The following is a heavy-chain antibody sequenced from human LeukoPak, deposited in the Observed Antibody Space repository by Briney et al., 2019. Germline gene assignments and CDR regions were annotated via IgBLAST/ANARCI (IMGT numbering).Heavy chain of an antibody. CDR2: IIPIFGTA. J-gene: IGHJ4*02. CDR3: ARVSWFGEIDFDY. Sequence: SVKVSCKASGGTFSSYAISWVRQAPGQGLEWMGRIIPIFGTANYAQKFQGRATITTDESTSTAYMELSSLRSEDTAVYYCARVSWFGEIDFDYWGQGTLVTVSS. D-gene: IGHD3-10*01. CDR1: GGTFSSYA. V-gene: IGHV1-69*05.